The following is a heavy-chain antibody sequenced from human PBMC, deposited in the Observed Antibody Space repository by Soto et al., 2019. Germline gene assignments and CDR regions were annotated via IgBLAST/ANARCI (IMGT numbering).Heavy chain of an antibody. D-gene: IGHD5-12*01. V-gene: IGHV3-21*03. J-gene: IGHJ4*02. CDR3: ARSPGRDGYNHFDY. Sequence: GGSLRLSCVASGFSFSNYAMSWVRQAPGEGLEWVSAVSRSGDYIYYADSVKGRFTISRDNAKNSLYLQLNSLRAEDTAVYYCARSPGRDGYNHFDYWGQGTLVTVSS. CDR2: VSRSGDYI. CDR1: GFSFSNYA.